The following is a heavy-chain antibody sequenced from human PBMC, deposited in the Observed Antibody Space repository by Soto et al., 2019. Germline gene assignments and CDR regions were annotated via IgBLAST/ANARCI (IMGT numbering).Heavy chain of an antibody. CDR3: ARVPSYCISTSCYGYYYGMDV. CDR1: GGSVSSGSYY. J-gene: IGHJ6*02. Sequence: PSETLSLTCTVSGGSVSSGSYYWSWIRQPPGKGLEWIGYIYYSGSTNYNPSLKSRVTISVDTSKNQFSLKLSSVTAADTAVYYCARVPSYCISTSCYGYYYGMDVWGQGTTVTVSS. CDR2: IYYSGST. V-gene: IGHV4-61*01. D-gene: IGHD2-2*01.